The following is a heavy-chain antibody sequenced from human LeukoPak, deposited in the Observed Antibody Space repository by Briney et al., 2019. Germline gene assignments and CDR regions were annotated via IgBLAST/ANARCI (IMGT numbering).Heavy chain of an antibody. CDR3: ARRTYFYDSSGYYFDY. CDR2: FYYSGST. V-gene: IGHV4-59*01. CDR1: GGSISSYY. Sequence: PSETLSLTCTLSGGSISSYYWSWIRQPPGKGLECIGYFYYSGSTNYNPSLKSRVTISVDTSKNQFSLKLSSVTAADTAVYYCARRTYFYDSSGYYFDYWGQGTLVTVSS. J-gene: IGHJ4*02. D-gene: IGHD3-22*01.